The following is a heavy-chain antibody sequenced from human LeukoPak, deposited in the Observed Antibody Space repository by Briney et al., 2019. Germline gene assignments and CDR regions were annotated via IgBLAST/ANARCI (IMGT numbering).Heavy chain of an antibody. D-gene: IGHD3-10*01. Sequence: VASVKVSCKASGGTFSSYAISWVRQAPGQGLEWMGWISAYNGNTNYAQKLQGRVTMTTDTSTSTAYMELRSLRSDDTAVYYCARDRNRPLWFGEFFPTLDYWGQGTLVTVSS. CDR1: GGTFSSYA. J-gene: IGHJ4*02. V-gene: IGHV1-18*01. CDR2: ISAYNGNT. CDR3: ARDRNRPLWFGEFFPTLDY.